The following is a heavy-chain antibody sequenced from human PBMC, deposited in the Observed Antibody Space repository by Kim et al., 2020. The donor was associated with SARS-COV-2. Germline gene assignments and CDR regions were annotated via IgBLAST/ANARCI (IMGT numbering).Heavy chain of an antibody. CDR2: IIPIFGTA. D-gene: IGHD6-6*01. CDR1: GGTFSSYA. CDR3: ARIRPKIAARPGYYYGMDV. J-gene: IGHJ6*02. V-gene: IGHV1-69*13. Sequence: SVKVSCKASGGTFSSYAISWVRQAPGQGLEWMGGIIPIFGTANYAQKFQGRVTITADESTSTAYMELSSLRSEDTAVYYCARIRPKIAARPGYYYGMDVWGQGTTVTVSS.